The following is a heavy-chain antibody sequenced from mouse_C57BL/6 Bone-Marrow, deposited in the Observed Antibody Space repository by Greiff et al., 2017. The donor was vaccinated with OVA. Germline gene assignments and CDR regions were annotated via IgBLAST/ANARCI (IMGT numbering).Heavy chain of an antibody. CDR2: IDPENGDT. D-gene: IGHD1-1*01. J-gene: IGHJ2*01. Sequence: VQLKESGAELVRPGASVKLSCTASGFNIKDDYMHWVKQRPEQGLEWIGWIDPENGDTEYASKFQGKATITADTSSNTAYLQLSSLTSEDTAVYYCTLYYYGSDGYWGQGTTLTVSS. CDR3: TLYYYGSDGY. V-gene: IGHV14-4*01. CDR1: GFNIKDDY.